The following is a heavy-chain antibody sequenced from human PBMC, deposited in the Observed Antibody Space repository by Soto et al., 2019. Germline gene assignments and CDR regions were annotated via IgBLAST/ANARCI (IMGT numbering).Heavy chain of an antibody. CDR2: ISYDGSNK. Sequence: GGSLRLSCAASGFTFSSYGMHWVRQAPGKGLEWVAVISYDGSNKYYADSVKGRFTISRDNSKNTLYLQMNSLRAEDTAVYYCAKASSSSSSYYYGMDVWGQGTTVTVSS. D-gene: IGHD6-6*01. J-gene: IGHJ6*02. CDR3: AKASSSSSSYYYGMDV. CDR1: GFTFSSYG. V-gene: IGHV3-30*18.